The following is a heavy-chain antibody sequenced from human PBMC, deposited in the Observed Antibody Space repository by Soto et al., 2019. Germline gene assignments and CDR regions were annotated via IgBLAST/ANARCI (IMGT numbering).Heavy chain of an antibody. J-gene: IGHJ6*02. CDR1: GFTFSSYA. V-gene: IGHV3-30-3*01. CDR2: ISYDGSNK. D-gene: IGHD5-12*01. Sequence: VQLVESGGGVVQPGRSLRLSCAASGFTFSSYAIHWVRQAPGKGLEWVAVISYDGSNKYYADSVTGRFTISRDNSKNTLYLQMNSLRGEDTAVYYCARDGVATSYYHGIDVWGQGTTVTVSS. CDR3: ARDGVATSYYHGIDV.